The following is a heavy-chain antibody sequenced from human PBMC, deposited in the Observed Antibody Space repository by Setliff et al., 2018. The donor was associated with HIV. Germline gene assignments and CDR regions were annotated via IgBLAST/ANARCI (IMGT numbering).Heavy chain of an antibody. Sequence: PSETLSLTCTVSGDSISSYYWSWIRQPAGKGLEWIGHIYTSGSTNYNPSLKSRVTISIDTSKSRFFLRLSSVTAADTAMYYCARVGGDSEMETPLDYWGQGTLVTVSS. J-gene: IGHJ4*02. CDR1: GDSISSYY. CDR3: ARVGGDSEMETPLDY. D-gene: IGHD3-16*01. CDR2: IYTSGST. V-gene: IGHV4-4*07.